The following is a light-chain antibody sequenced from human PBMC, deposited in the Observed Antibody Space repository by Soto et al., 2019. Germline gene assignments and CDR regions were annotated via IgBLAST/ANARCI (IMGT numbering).Light chain of an antibody. V-gene: IGKV4-1*01. CDR1: QSVLYSSNNKNY. Sequence: DIVMTQSPDSLAVSLGERATINCKSSQSVLYSSNNKNYLAWYQQKPGQPPKLLIYWASTRESGVPDRFSGSGSGTDFTPTISSLQAEDVAVYHCQQYYSTLTFGGGTKVEIK. CDR3: QQYYSTLT. J-gene: IGKJ4*01. CDR2: WAS.